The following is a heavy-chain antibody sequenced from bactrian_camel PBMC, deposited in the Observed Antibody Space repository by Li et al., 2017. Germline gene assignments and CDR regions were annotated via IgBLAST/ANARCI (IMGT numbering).Heavy chain of an antibody. CDR3: AAEGPDPCTLDYGLATSTDFGY. J-gene: IGHJ6*01. CDR1: GDTWSIGR. D-gene: IGHD3*01. V-gene: IGHV3S55*01. Sequence: QVQLVESGGGSVQAGGSLRLSCAASGDTWSIGRMAWFRQAPGKEREGIAGISRLTGDTYYRDSVKGRFTISKDNAKNTLYLQMNSLKPEDTAMYYCAAEGPDPCTLDYGLATSTDFGYWGQGTQVTV. CDR2: ISRLTGDT.